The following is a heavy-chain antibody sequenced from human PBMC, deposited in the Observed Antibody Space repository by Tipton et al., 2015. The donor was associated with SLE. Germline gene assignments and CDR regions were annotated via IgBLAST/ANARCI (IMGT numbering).Heavy chain of an antibody. V-gene: IGHV3-30*02. J-gene: IGHJ4*02. Sequence: GSLRLSCAASGFTFSSYGMHWVRQAPGKGLEWVAFIRYDGSNKYYADSVKGRFTISRDNSKNTLYLQMNSLRAEDTAVYYCARVLLGRPLLDYWGQGTLVTGSS. CDR1: GFTFSSYG. CDR2: IRYDGSNK. CDR3: ARVLLGRPLLDY. D-gene: IGHD1-1*01.